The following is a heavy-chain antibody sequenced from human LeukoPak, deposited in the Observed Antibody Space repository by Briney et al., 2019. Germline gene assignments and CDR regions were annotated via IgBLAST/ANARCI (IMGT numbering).Heavy chain of an antibody. V-gene: IGHV1-2*02. D-gene: IGHD3-10*01. Sequence: ASVKVSCKASGYIFSDFYIHWVRQAPGQGLEWMGWINPNSGATNYAQKFQGRVTMTSDTSISTAYMELSRLRSDDTAVYYCARDLSFYGSGSYYFDYWGQGTLVTVSS. CDR2: INPNSGAT. CDR3: ARDLSFYGSGSYYFDY. CDR1: GYIFSDFY. J-gene: IGHJ4*02.